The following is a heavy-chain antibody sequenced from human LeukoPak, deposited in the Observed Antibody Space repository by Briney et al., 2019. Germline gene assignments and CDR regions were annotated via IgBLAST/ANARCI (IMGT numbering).Heavy chain of an antibody. D-gene: IGHD6-19*01. V-gene: IGHV1-46*01. CDR2: INPSGGST. CDR1: GYTFTGYY. Sequence: ASVKVSCKASGYTFTGYYMHWVRQAPGQGLEWMGIINPSGGSTSYAQKFQGRVTMTRDTSTSTVYMELSSLRSEDTAVYYCARDHALVSSGWYLGFYYYYYMDVWGKGTTVTISS. J-gene: IGHJ6*03. CDR3: ARDHALVSSGWYLGFYYYYYMDV.